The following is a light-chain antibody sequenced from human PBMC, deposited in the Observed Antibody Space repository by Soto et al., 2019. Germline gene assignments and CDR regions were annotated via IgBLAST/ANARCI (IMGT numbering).Light chain of an antibody. CDR1: QSVSSSY. J-gene: IGKJ1*01. V-gene: IGKV3-20*01. CDR3: QQYGSSPWT. CDR2: ATS. Sequence: EIVLTQSPGTLSLSPGERATLSCRASQSVSSSYLAWYQQKPGQAPRLLIYATSSRATGIPDRFSGSGSGTDLTVTISRLEPEDFAVYYCQQYGSSPWTFGQGTKVEIK.